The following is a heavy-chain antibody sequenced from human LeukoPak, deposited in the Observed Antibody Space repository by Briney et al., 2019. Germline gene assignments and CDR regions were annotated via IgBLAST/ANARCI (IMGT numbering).Heavy chain of an antibody. Sequence: SETLSLTCTVSGGSISSSSYYWGWIRQPPGKGLEWIGSIYYSGSTYYNPSLKSRVTISVDTSKNQFSLKLSSVTAADTAVYYCARRLTPPPGDSYGYLVGSFDPWGQGTLVTVSS. V-gene: IGHV4-39*01. D-gene: IGHD5-18*01. J-gene: IGHJ5*02. CDR2: IYYSGST. CDR3: ARRLTPPPGDSYGYLVGSFDP. CDR1: GGSISSSSYY.